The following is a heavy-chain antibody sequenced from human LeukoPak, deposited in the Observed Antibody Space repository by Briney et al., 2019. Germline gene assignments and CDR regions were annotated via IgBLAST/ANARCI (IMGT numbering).Heavy chain of an antibody. CDR3: ARLARDAYNYDACDI. CDR2: IYYRGNT. J-gene: IGHJ3*02. Sequence: PSETLSLTCTFSAGSITNYYWSWIRQPPGKGLEWIGYIYYRGNTNYNPSLQSRVSISVDTSKNQFSLKLTSVTAADTAVYYCARLARDAYNYDACDIWGQGTMVTVSS. CDR1: AGSITNYY. V-gene: IGHV4-59*08. D-gene: IGHD5-24*01.